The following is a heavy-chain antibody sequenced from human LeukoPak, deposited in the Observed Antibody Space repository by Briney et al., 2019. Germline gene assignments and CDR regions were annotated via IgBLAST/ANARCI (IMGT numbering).Heavy chain of an antibody. CDR3: AKNGDRGAYCTGGTCYPYFYYYMDV. J-gene: IGHJ6*03. D-gene: IGHD2-15*01. CDR1: GFTVSSNY. Sequence: GGSLRLSCAASGFTVSSNYMSWVRQAPGKGLEWVSIIYSGGSTFYADSVKGRFTISRDNSKNTLYLQMNSLRAEDTAIYYCAKNGDRGAYCTGGTCYPYFYYYMDVWGKGTTVTI. V-gene: IGHV3-53*01. CDR2: IYSGGST.